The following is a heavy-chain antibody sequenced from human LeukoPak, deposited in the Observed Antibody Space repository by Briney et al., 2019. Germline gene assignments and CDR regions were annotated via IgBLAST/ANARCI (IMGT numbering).Heavy chain of an antibody. CDR3: AKVDYYGSIP. J-gene: IGHJ5*02. CDR1: GIIFSNYW. Sequence: SGGSLRLYCAASGIIFSNYWMHWVRHAPGKGLVWVSRINRDGSSTSYADSVKGRFTISRDNSKNTLYLQMNSLRAEDTAVYYCAKVDYYGSIPWGQGTLVTVSS. D-gene: IGHD3-10*01. CDR2: INRDGSST. V-gene: IGHV3-74*01.